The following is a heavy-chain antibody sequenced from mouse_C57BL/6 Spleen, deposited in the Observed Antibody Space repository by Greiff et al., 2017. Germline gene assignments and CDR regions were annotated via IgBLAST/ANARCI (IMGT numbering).Heavy chain of an antibody. CDR3: ARRYGSSPVQYYFDY. V-gene: IGHV5-12*01. CDR2: ISNGGGST. Sequence: EVMLVESGGGLVQPGGSLKLSCAASGFTFSDYYMYWVRQTPEKRLEWVAYISNGGGSTYYPDTVKGRFTISRDNAKNTLYLQMSRLKSEDTAMYYCARRYGSSPVQYYFDYWGQGTTLTVSS. J-gene: IGHJ2*01. CDR1: GFTFSDYY. D-gene: IGHD1-1*01.